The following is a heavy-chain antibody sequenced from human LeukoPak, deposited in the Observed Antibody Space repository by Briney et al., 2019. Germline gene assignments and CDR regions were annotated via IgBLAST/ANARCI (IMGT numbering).Heavy chain of an antibody. D-gene: IGHD6-6*01. Sequence: SETLSLTCTVSGGSISSYYWSWIRQPPGKGLEWIGYIYYSGSTNYNPSLKSRVTISVDTSKNQFSLKLSSVTAVDTAVYYCARLIAARFNDAFDIWGQGTMVTVSS. CDR1: GGSISSYY. J-gene: IGHJ3*02. CDR3: ARLIAARFNDAFDI. CDR2: IYYSGST. V-gene: IGHV4-59*12.